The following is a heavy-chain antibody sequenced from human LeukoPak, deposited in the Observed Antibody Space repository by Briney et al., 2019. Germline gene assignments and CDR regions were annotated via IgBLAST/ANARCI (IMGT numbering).Heavy chain of an antibody. Sequence: KTSEILSLTCTVSGGSISSYYWSWIRQPPGKGLEWIGYIYYSGSTNYNPSLKSRVTISVDTSKNQFSLKLSYVTAADTAVYFCARESSWGNFDYWGQGTLVTVSS. CDR2: IYYSGST. CDR1: GGSISSYY. CDR3: ARESSWGNFDY. V-gene: IGHV4-59*01. J-gene: IGHJ4*02. D-gene: IGHD7-27*01.